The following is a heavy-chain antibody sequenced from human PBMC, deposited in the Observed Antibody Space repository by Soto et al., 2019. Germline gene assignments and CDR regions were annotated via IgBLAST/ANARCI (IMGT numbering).Heavy chain of an antibody. Sequence: SETLSLTCAVSGDSITSIYHWAWIRQTPGRGLEWVASIYHTGTTYYNPSLKSRVTISVDTSKNQFSLRLSSVTAADTAVYYCARDPRYTDSSGYYVSSGNFDYWGQGILVTVSS. CDR2: IYHTGTT. J-gene: IGHJ4*02. CDR3: ARDPRYTDSSGYYVSSGNFDY. CDR1: GDSITSIYH. D-gene: IGHD3-22*01. V-gene: IGHV4-38-2*02.